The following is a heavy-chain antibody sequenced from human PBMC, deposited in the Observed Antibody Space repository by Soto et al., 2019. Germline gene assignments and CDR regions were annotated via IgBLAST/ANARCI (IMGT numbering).Heavy chain of an antibody. D-gene: IGHD3-9*01. V-gene: IGHV1-46*02. CDR2: INPSGGST. CDR1: GGTFDNYA. CDR3: ARVLTKPDY. Sequence: ASVKVSCKASGGTFDNYAITWVRQAPGQGLEWMGIINPSGGSTSYAQKFQGRVTMTRDTSTSTVYMELSSLRSEDTAVYYCARVLTKPDYWGQGTLVTVSS. J-gene: IGHJ4*02.